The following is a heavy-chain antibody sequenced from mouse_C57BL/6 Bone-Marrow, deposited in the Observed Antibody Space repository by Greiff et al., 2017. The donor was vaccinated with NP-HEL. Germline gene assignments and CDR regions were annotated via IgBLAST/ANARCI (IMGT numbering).Heavy chain of an antibody. CDR1: GYTFTSYW. D-gene: IGHD1-1*01. V-gene: IGHV1-64*01. CDR2: IHPNSGST. Sequence: QVQLQQPGAELVKPGASVKLSCKASGYTFTSYWMHWVKQRPGQGLEWIGMIHPNSGSTNYNEKFKSKATLTVDKSSSTAYMQLSSLTSEDSAVYYCASTVVPPARFAYWGQGTLVTVSA. J-gene: IGHJ3*01. CDR3: ASTVVPPARFAY.